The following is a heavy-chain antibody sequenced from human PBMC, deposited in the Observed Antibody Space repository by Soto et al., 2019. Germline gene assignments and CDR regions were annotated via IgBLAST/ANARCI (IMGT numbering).Heavy chain of an antibody. CDR2: IYHSGST. J-gene: IGHJ4*02. V-gene: IGHV4-4*02. Sequence: SETLSLTCAVSGGSISSSNWWSWVRQPPGKGLEWIGEIYHSGSTNYNPSLKSRVTISVDKSKNQFSLKLSSVTAADTAVYYCARDAAVAGIGGYVDYWGQGTLVTVS. D-gene: IGHD6-19*01. CDR3: ARDAAVAGIGGYVDY. CDR1: GGSISSSNW.